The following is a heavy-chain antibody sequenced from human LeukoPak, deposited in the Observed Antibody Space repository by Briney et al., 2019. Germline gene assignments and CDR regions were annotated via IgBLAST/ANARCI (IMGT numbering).Heavy chain of an antibody. CDR2: IHYSGGT. Sequence: SETLSLTCTVSGDSISNSYWSWIRQPPGKRPEWIGYIHYSGGTRYNPSLQSRVTISLDSSKKQFSLTLSSVTTADTAVYYCARGHYDSSGYSNPFDPWGPGTLVTVST. V-gene: IGHV4-59*01. CDR3: ARGHYDSSGYSNPFDP. D-gene: IGHD3-22*01. J-gene: IGHJ5*02. CDR1: GDSISNSY.